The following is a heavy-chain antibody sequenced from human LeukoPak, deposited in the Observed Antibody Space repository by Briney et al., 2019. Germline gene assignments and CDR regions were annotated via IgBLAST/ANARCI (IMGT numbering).Heavy chain of an antibody. D-gene: IGHD1-7*01. Sequence: GRSLRLSCAASGFTFSSYGMHWVRQAPGKGLEWVAVIWYDGSNKYYADSVEGRFTISRDNSKNTLYLQMNSLRAEDTAVYYCAKDGLVELRYYYYTDVWGKGTTVTVSS. CDR1: GFTFSSYG. CDR3: AKDGLVELRYYYYTDV. CDR2: IWYDGSNK. V-gene: IGHV3-33*06. J-gene: IGHJ6*03.